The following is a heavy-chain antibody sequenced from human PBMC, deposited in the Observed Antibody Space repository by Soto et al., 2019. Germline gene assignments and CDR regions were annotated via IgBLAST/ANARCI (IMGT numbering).Heavy chain of an antibody. CDR3: ARALVAGWSRYGVDV. J-gene: IGHJ6*02. CDR2: MDPNSGNT. V-gene: IGHV1-8*01. CDR1: GYTFSSYD. Sequence: QVQLVQSGAEVKKPGASVKVSCKASGYTFSSYDINWVRQATGQGLEWMGWMDPNSGNTGYAQKFQGRVTMTWDTSIATAYVELSSLRFDDTAVYYCARALVAGWSRYGVDVWGQGTTVTVSS. D-gene: IGHD6-19*01.